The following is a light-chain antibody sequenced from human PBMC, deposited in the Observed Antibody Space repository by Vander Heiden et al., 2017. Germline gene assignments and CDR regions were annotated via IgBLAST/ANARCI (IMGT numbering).Light chain of an antibody. V-gene: IGLV3-25*03. CDR1: ALPKQY. CDR2: KDN. Sequence: YDLNQPPSAPVSPGLTAMITCPGDALPKQYVNWYKQRGGQAPVLVIFKDNERPSGIPERFSGSTSGTIVTLVISGVQAEDEADYYCQSVDTGGTYRVFGGGTKLTVL. CDR3: QSVDTGGTYRV. J-gene: IGLJ3*02.